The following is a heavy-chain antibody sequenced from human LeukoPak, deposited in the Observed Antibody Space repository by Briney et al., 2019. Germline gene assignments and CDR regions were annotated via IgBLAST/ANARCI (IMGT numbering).Heavy chain of an antibody. V-gene: IGHV1-46*01. CDR2: INPSGGST. CDR1: GYTFTSYY. CDR3: ATVFGCSSTSCHTHYYYGMDV. J-gene: IGHJ6*02. Sequence: GASVKVSCKASGYTFTSYYMHWVRQAPGQGLEWMGIINPSGGSTSYAQKFQGRVTMTRDTSTSTVYMELSSLRSEDTAVYYCATVFGCSSTSCHTHYYYGMDVWGQGTTVTVSS. D-gene: IGHD2-2*01.